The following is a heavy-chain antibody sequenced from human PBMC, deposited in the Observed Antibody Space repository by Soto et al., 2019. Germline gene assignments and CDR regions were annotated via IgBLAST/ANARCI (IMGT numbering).Heavy chain of an antibody. D-gene: IGHD2-15*01. J-gene: IGHJ1*01. CDR3: DRVSQSCIEYFQY. V-gene: IGHV3-48*03. CDR1: GVTFSSYE. Sequence: GGSLRLSCAASGVTFSSYEMIWVRQAPGKGLEWVSCISSSGSTIYYADSVKGRFTISRDNAKNSLYLQMNSLRAEDTAVYNCDRVSQSCIEYFQYWGKGTLVTVSS. CDR2: ISSSGSTI.